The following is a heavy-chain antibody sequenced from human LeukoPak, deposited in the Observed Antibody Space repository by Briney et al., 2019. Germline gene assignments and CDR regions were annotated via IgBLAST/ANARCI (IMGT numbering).Heavy chain of an antibody. CDR2: ISNGNNYI. CDR1: GFSFSDYS. V-gene: IGHV3-21*01. D-gene: IGHD4-17*01. J-gene: IGHJ4*02. Sequence: GGSLRLSCAASGFSFSDYSMNWVRQAPGKGLEWVSSISNGNNYIYYADSVKGRFTISRDNAMNSLSLQMNSLRAEDTAVYYCARDYGDYVSTTYDYWGQGTLVTVSS. CDR3: ARDYGDYVSTTYDY.